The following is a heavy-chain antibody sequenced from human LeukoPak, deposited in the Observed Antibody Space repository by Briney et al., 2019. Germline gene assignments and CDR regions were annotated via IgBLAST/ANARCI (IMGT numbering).Heavy chain of an antibody. CDR2: IYNSGGT. V-gene: IGHV4-59*01. CDR1: VGSLSSYN. Sequence: LEALSLTCTVSVGSLSSYNWSWVPETPGEGLWSIGHIYNSGGTNYNPTLKSRVTISADTSKTQFSLNLSSVTAADTAVYYCATDRPEGSGNYYYYYIDVWGKGTTVTVSS. CDR3: ATDRPEGSGNYYYYYIDV. J-gene: IGHJ6*03. D-gene: IGHD3-10*01.